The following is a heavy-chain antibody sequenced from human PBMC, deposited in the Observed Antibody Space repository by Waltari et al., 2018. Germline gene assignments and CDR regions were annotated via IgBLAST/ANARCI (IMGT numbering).Heavy chain of an antibody. CDR3: ARANYDFCSGSRNGYYMDV. V-gene: IGHV1-2*02. CDR2: VNPNNGGT. D-gene: IGHD3-3*01. Sequence: QVQLLQSGAEVKKPGASVQVSCKASGYTFTDYYVHWVRQAPGQGLEWMGWVNPNNGGTEYAQKFQGRVTMSRDTSISTAYMDWTWLKSDDTAVYYCARANYDFCSGSRNGYYMDVWGEGTTVTISS. J-gene: IGHJ6*03. CDR1: GYTFTDYY.